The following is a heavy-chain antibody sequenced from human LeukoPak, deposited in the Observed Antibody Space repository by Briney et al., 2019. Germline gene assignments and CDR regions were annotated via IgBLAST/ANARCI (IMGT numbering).Heavy chain of an antibody. V-gene: IGHV3-23*01. CDR1: GFTFSSAA. CDR2: ISSSGGST. J-gene: IGHJ4*02. D-gene: IGHD2-15*01. CDR3: AAEGQWSLVHYFNS. Sequence: GGSLRLSCAASGFTFSSAAMSWVRQAPGKGLEWVSIISSSGGSTYYADSVKGRFIISRDNSKNTLYLQMNSLRAEDTAVYYCAAEGQWSLVHYFNSWGQGTLVTVSS.